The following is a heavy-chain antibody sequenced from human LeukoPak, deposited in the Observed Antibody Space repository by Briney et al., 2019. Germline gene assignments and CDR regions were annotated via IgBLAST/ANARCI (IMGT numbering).Heavy chain of an antibody. V-gene: IGHV3-7*03. D-gene: IGHD6-6*01. CDR2: INSDGSEG. Sequence: GGSLRLSCAVSGFTFSGFWMSWSRQAPGKGLEWVASINSDGSEGYYADVVKGRFTISRDNAKNSLYLQINSLRAEDTAVFYCARSSYSSSSSVWGQGTMVTVSS. J-gene: IGHJ3*01. CDR3: ARSSYSSSSSV. CDR1: GFTFSGFW.